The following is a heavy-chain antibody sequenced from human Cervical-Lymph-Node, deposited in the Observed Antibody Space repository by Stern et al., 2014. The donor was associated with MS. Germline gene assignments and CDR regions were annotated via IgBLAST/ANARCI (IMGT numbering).Heavy chain of an antibody. CDR1: GGTFSKFP. V-gene: IGHV1-69*01. D-gene: IGHD6-13*01. Sequence: QVQLVQSGAEVTKPGSSVQVSFKASGGTFSKFPSSWVRQAPGQGLEWMGGIFTVFGTPTYAQEFRGRVTISAYVATSTVYMELSSLRSDDTAVYYCALSSETSDRWYSLGYDLWGQGTLVTVSS. CDR3: ALSSETSDRWYSLGYDL. J-gene: IGHJ5*02. CDR2: IFTVFGTP.